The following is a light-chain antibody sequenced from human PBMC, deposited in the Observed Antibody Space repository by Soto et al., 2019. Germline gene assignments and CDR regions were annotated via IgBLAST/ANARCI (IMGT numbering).Light chain of an antibody. Sequence: DIQMTQSPSTLSASVGDRFTITCRASQSISTWLAWYQQEPGKAPKLLINKASSLQSGVPSRFSGSGSGTDFTLTISSLQSEDFAVYHCQQYYNWWTFGQGTKVDIK. J-gene: IGKJ1*01. CDR1: QSISTW. CDR2: KAS. CDR3: QQYYNWWT. V-gene: IGKV1-5*03.